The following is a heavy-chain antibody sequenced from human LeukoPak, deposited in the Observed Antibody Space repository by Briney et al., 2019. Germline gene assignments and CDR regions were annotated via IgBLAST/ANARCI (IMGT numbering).Heavy chain of an antibody. Sequence: SETLSLTCTVSGGSISGYFCTWLRQSAGAELECIGRIHTSGTTYYNPSLRSRVSMSVDTSNNKFSLRLSSVTAADTAVYYCARDPAGHGRYFDYWGQGALVTVSS. CDR3: ARDPAGHGRYFDY. D-gene: IGHD1-14*01. CDR1: GGSISGYF. V-gene: IGHV4-4*07. CDR2: IHTSGTT. J-gene: IGHJ4*02.